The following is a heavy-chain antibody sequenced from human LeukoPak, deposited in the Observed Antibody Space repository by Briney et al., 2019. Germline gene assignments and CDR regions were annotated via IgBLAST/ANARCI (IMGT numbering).Heavy chain of an antibody. Sequence: GGSLRLSCAASGFTFSSYAMSWVRQAPGKGLEWVSAISGSGGSTYYADSVKGRFTISRDNAKNSLYLQMNSLRAEDTAVYYCARDPETYTAMVDYWGQGTLVTVSS. D-gene: IGHD5-18*01. CDR1: GFTFSSYA. CDR3: ARDPETYTAMVDY. J-gene: IGHJ4*02. V-gene: IGHV3-23*01. CDR2: ISGSGGST.